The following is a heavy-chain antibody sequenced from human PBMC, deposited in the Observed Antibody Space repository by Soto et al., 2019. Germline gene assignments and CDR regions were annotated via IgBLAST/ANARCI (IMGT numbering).Heavy chain of an antibody. V-gene: IGHV4-59*01. Sequence: QVQLQESGPGLVKPSETLSLTCTVSGGSISSYYWSWIRQPPGKGLEWIGYIYYSGSTNYNPSLKRRVTLSVATSTNQFSLKLSSVTAADTAVYYCARGGYSGYYYYYYGMDVWGQGTTVTVSS. J-gene: IGHJ6*02. CDR3: ARGGYSGYYYYYYGMDV. CDR2: IYYSGST. D-gene: IGHD5-12*01. CDR1: GGSISSYY.